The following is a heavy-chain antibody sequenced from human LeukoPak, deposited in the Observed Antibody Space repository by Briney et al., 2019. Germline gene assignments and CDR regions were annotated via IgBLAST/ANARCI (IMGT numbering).Heavy chain of an antibody. D-gene: IGHD3-3*01. Sequence: SETLSLTCAVYGGSFSGYYWSWIRQPPGKGLEWIGEINHSGSTNYNPPLKSRVTISVDTSKNQFSLKLSSVTAADTAVYYCASAYYDFWSGYYGPADYWGQGTLVTVSS. CDR1: GGSFSGYY. CDR3: ASAYYDFWSGYYGPADY. J-gene: IGHJ4*02. CDR2: INHSGST. V-gene: IGHV4-34*01.